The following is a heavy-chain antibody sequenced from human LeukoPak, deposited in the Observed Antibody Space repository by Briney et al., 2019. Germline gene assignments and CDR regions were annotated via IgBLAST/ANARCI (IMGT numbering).Heavy chain of an antibody. Sequence: GGSLRLSCAASGFTFSDYSMNWVRQSPGKGLEWISYIGIDSGNTNYADSVKGRFTISGDKAKNSLYLQMNSLRVEDTAVYYCARDYKFAFDNWGQGTLVTVSS. CDR2: IGIDSGNT. V-gene: IGHV3-48*01. D-gene: IGHD1-1*01. J-gene: IGHJ4*02. CDR1: GFTFSDYS. CDR3: ARDYKFAFDN.